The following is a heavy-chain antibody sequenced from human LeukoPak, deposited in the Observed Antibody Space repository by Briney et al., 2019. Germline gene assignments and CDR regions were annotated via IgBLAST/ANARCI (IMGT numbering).Heavy chain of an antibody. CDR3: ARARMSRDGYNWDY. D-gene: IGHD5-24*01. CDR1: GYSISSGYY. CDR2: IYHSGST. J-gene: IGHJ4*02. V-gene: IGHV4-38-2*01. Sequence: SETLSLTCAVSGYSISSGYYWGWIRQPPGKGLEWIGSIYHSGSTYYNPSLKSRVTISVDTSKNQFSLKLSSVTAADTAVYYCARARMSRDGYNWDYWGQGTLVTVSS.